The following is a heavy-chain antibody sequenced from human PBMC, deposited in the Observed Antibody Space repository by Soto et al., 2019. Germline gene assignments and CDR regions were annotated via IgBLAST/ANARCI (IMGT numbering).Heavy chain of an antibody. J-gene: IGHJ4*02. CDR1: EFTVSSNH. Sequence: GGSLRLSCAASEFTVSSNHMSWVRQAPGKGLEWVSLIYSGDTTSYADSVKGRFTISRDNSRNTLYLQMSSLRAEDTAVYYCTRVYSSSYHYFDYWGQGTLVTVSS. V-gene: IGHV3-66*01. D-gene: IGHD6-13*01. CDR3: TRVYSSSYHYFDY. CDR2: IYSGDTT.